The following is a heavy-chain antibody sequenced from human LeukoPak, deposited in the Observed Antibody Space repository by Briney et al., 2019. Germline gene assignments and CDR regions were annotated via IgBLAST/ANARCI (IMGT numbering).Heavy chain of an antibody. Sequence: GGSLRLSCAASGFTFDDYAMRWVRQAPGKGLEWVSLIGGDGGSTFYADSVKGRFTISRDNSKNFLYLQVNSLRTEDTALYYCAKDKAYSSGWYGIDYWGQGTLVTVSS. V-gene: IGHV3-43*02. CDR3: AKDKAYSSGWYGIDY. J-gene: IGHJ4*02. CDR2: IGGDGGST. D-gene: IGHD6-19*01. CDR1: GFTFDDYA.